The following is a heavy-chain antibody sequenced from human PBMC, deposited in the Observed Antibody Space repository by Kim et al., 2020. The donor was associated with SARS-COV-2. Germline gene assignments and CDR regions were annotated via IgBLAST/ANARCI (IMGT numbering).Heavy chain of an antibody. D-gene: IGHD3-10*01. CDR1: GFTLATYE. CDR3: ARDPIRGGLDPFDI. Sequence: GGSLRLSCAASGFTLATYEMNWVRQAPGKGLEWLSYIDTSGSTIYYADSVKGQFTISRDNTRNSLNLQMSGLKVEDTAVYFCARDPIRGGLDPFDIWGQGTMVTVS. V-gene: IGHV3-48*03. J-gene: IGHJ3*02. CDR2: IDTSGSTI.